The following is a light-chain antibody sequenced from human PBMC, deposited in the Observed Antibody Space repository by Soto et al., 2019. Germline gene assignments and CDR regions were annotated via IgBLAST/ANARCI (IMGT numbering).Light chain of an antibody. V-gene: IGKV1-39*01. Sequence: DIQLTQSPSSLSASVGERVTITCRASQSISSYLNWYQQKPGKAPTLLIYAASSFQSGVPSRFSGSGSGTDFTLTITSLQPEDFATYYCHQSNSTPYTFGQGTKLEIK. CDR1: QSISSY. J-gene: IGKJ2*01. CDR3: HQSNSTPYT. CDR2: AAS.